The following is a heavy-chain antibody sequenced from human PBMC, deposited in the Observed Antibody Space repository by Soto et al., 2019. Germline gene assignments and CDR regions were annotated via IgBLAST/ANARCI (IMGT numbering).Heavy chain of an antibody. D-gene: IGHD2-15*01. CDR2: INPSGGST. CDR1: GYTFTSYA. CDR3: ARQYCSGGSCYNLDY. V-gene: IGHV1-46*01. Sequence: ASVKVSCKASGYTFTSYAMHWVCQAPGQRLEWMGIINPSGGSTSYAQKFQGRVTMTRDTSTSTVYMELSSLRSEDTAVYYCARQYCSGGSCYNLDYWGQGTLVTVS. J-gene: IGHJ4*02.